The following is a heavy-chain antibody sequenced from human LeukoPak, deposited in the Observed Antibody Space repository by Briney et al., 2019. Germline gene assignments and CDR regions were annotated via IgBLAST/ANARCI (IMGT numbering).Heavy chain of an antibody. J-gene: IGHJ5*02. CDR1: GYIFTNYW. D-gene: IGHD3/OR15-3a*01. CDR2: IYPGDSDT. Sequence: GESLMISCKASGYIFTNYWIGWVLQMPGKGLEWMVIIYPGDSDTLYSPSFQGQVTISADKSISTAYLQWTSLKASDTAMYYCARHERDGGTRWFDPWGQGTLVTVSS. CDR3: ARHERDGGTRWFDP. V-gene: IGHV5-51*01.